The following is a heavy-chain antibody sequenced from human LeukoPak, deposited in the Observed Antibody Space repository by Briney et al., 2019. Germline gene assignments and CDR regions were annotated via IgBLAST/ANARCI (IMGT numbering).Heavy chain of an antibody. Sequence: AGGSLRLSCAASGFTFSSYSMNWVRQAPGKGLEWVSYISSSSSTIYYADSVKGRFTISRDNAKNSLYLQMNSLRAEDTAVYYCARDRRVGRSSGWGNWFDPWGQGTLVTVSS. CDR3: ARDRRVGRSSGWGNWFDP. V-gene: IGHV3-48*01. CDR2: ISSSSSTI. D-gene: IGHD6-19*01. CDR1: GFTFSSYS. J-gene: IGHJ5*02.